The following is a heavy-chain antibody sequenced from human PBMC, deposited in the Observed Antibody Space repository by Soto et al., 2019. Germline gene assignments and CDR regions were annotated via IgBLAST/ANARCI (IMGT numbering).Heavy chain of an antibody. CDR3: AKSPNFYCSSPNCYKYYFDY. CDR2: ISYDGSDK. V-gene: IGHV3-30*18. Sequence: HLVESGGGVVQPGTSLRLSCAASGFTFNTYGMHWVRQAPGKGLEWVAVISYDGSDKFYADSVKGLFTISRDNSKNTLYLQMTSPRPEDTAIYYCAKSPNFYCSSPNCYKYYFDYWGQGTLVTVSS. D-gene: IGHD2-2*02. CDR1: GFTFNTYG. J-gene: IGHJ4*02.